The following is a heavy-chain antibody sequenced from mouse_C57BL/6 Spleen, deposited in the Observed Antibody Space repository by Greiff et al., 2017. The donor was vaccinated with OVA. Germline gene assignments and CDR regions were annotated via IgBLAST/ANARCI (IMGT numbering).Heavy chain of an antibody. CDR3: ARSQYGNLAWFAY. CDR2: IYPGSGNT. D-gene: IGHD2-1*01. V-gene: IGHV1-84*01. Sequence: QVQLQQSGPELVKPGASVKISCKASGYTFTDYYINWVKQRPGQGLAWIGWIYPGSGNTKYNEKFKGKATLTVDTSSSTAYMQLSSLTSEDSAVYFCARSQYGNLAWFAYWGQGTLVTVSA. J-gene: IGHJ3*01. CDR1: GYTFTDYY.